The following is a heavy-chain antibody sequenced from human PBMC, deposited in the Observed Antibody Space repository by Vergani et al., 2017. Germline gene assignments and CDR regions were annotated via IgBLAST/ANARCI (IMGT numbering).Heavy chain of an antibody. V-gene: IGHV3-23*01. D-gene: IGHD2-15*01. CDR1: GFTFSSYA. CDR3: AKDGQGGGSAFDY. CDR2: ISGSGVST. Sequence: EVQLLESGGGLVQPGGSLRLSCAASGFTFSSYAMSWVRQAPGKGLEWVSAISGSGVSTYYADSVKGRFTISRDNSKNTLYLQMNSLRAEDTAVYYCAKDGQGGGSAFDYWGQGTLVTVSS. J-gene: IGHJ4*02.